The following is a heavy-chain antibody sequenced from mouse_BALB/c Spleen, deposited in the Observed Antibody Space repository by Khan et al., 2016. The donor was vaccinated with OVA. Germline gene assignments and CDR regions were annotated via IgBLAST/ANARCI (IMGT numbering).Heavy chain of an antibody. J-gene: IGHJ2*01. V-gene: IGHV1-7*01. Sequence: QVQLQRSGAELAKPGASVKMSCKASGYTFINYWILWVKQRPGQGLEWIGYINPSTGYTEYNQNFKDKATLTADKSSSTAYMQLSSLTSEDSAVYYCARRGLRWDFDYWGQGTTRTGSS. CDR2: INPSTGYT. CDR3: ARRGLRWDFDY. CDR1: GYTFINYW. D-gene: IGHD1-1*01.